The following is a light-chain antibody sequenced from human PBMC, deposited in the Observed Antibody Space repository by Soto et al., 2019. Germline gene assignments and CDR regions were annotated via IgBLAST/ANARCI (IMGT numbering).Light chain of an antibody. J-gene: IGLJ2*01. V-gene: IGLV1-47*01. Sequence: QSVLTQPPSASGTPGQRVTISCYGSSSNIGSNYVYWYQQLPGTAPKLLIYRNNQRPSGVPDRFSGSKSGTSASLAISGLRSEDEADYYCAAWDDSLSGQVFGGGTQLTVL. CDR3: AAWDDSLSGQV. CDR1: SSNIGSNY. CDR2: RNN.